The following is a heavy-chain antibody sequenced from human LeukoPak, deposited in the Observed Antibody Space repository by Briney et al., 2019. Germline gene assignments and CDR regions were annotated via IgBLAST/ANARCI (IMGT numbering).Heavy chain of an antibody. CDR2: IYYSGST. CDR1: GYSISSGYY. CDR3: ARRRDGYSPPNWFDP. V-gene: IGHV4-38-2*01. J-gene: IGHJ5*02. D-gene: IGHD5-24*01. Sequence: PSETLSLTCGVSGYSISSGYYWGWIRQPPGKGLEWIGSIYYSGSTYYNPSLKSRVTISVDTSKNQFSLKLSSVTAADTAVYYCARRRDGYSPPNWFDPWGQGTLVTVSS.